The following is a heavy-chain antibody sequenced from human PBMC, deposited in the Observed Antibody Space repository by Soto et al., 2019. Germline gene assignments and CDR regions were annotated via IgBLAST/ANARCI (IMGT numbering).Heavy chain of an antibody. D-gene: IGHD6-13*01. Sequence: QVQLVQSGPEVKQPGASVKVSCKASGYTFASYGVTWVRQAPGQGLEWMGWISVYNGNTNYAQKLQGRVSVTADTSTNTAYMEPRSLRSDDTAVYFCARDRSSSWYGDHWGQGTLVTVSS. J-gene: IGHJ4*02. CDR1: GYTFASYG. V-gene: IGHV1-18*01. CDR2: ISVYNGNT. CDR3: ARDRSSSWYGDH.